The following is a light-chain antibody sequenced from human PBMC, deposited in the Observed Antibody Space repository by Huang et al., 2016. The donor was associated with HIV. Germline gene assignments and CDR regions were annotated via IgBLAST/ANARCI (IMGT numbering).Light chain of an antibody. CDR3: QQANSFPLT. CDR1: QPITNW. CDR2: AAS. Sequence: DIQMTQSPSSVPASVGDRVTITCRASQPITNWLAWYQQKTGKAPKLLSYAASTLHSGVPSRFSGSGSGTDFTLTISYLQPEDFATYYFQQANSFPLTFGGGTRVEIK. J-gene: IGKJ4*01. V-gene: IGKV1-12*01.